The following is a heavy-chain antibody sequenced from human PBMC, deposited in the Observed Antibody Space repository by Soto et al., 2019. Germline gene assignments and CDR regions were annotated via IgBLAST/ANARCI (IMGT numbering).Heavy chain of an antibody. CDR1: GFSFSSDS. J-gene: IGHJ4*02. CDR2: ISSNSVTR. V-gene: IGHV3-48*04. CDR3: ARDSLSVITL. D-gene: IGHD3-10*01. Sequence: PGGSLRLSCAASGFSFSSDSMNWVRQAPGKGPEWVSYISSNSVTRHYADSVKGRFTISRDNAKKSLYLQMSSLRAEDTAVYYCARDSLSVITLWGQGILVTVSS.